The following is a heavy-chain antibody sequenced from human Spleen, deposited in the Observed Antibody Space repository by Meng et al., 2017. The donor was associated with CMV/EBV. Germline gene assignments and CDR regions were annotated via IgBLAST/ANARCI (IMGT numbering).Heavy chain of an antibody. D-gene: IGHD1-1*01. CDR1: GGPVSTGSYY. Sequence: GSGGPVSTGSYYWSWLRQPPGRGLEWIGYISYIGSTNYNPSLKSRVTISVDTSKNQFSLKLRSVTAADTAIFYCARDILERNAFDMWGQGTMVTVSS. CDR2: ISYIGST. CDR3: ARDILERNAFDM. V-gene: IGHV4-61*01. J-gene: IGHJ3*02.